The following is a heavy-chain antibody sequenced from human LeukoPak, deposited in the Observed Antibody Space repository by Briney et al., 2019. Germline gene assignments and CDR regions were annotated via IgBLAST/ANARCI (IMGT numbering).Heavy chain of an antibody. V-gene: IGHV4-34*01. CDR1: GGSFSGHY. Sequence: SETLSLTCAVYGGSFSGHYWSWIRQPPGKGLEWIGEINHSGSTNYNPSLKSRVTISVDTSKNQFALKLSSVTAADTAVYYCARGLSYYDILTGYHNWFDPWGQGTLVTVSS. J-gene: IGHJ5*02. CDR2: INHSGST. CDR3: ARGLSYYDILTGYHNWFDP. D-gene: IGHD3-9*01.